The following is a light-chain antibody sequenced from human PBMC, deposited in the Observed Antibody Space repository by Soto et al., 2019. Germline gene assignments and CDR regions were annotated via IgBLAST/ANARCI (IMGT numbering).Light chain of an antibody. V-gene: IGLV3-9*01. CDR3: QVWDSSTARV. J-gene: IGLJ3*02. Sequence: SYELTQPLSVSVALGQTARITCGGNNIGSKNVHWYQQKPGQAPVLVIYRDSNRPSGIPERFSGSNSWNTATLTISRAQAGDEADDYCQVWDSSTARVFGGGTKLTVL. CDR1: NIGSKN. CDR2: RDS.